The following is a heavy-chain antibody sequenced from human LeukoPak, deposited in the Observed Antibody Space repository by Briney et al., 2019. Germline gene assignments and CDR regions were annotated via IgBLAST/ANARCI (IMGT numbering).Heavy chain of an antibody. D-gene: IGHD2-21*02. CDR2: ISSSSIYI. J-gene: IGHJ4*02. Sequence: GGSLRLSCAASGFTFSSYSMNWVRQAPGKGLEWVSSISSSSIYIYYADSVKGRFTISRDNAKNSLYLQMNSLRVEDTAVYYCAKDLAAYCGGDCSGFDYWGQGTLVTVSS. CDR1: GFTFSSYS. CDR3: AKDLAAYCGGDCSGFDY. V-gene: IGHV3-21*03.